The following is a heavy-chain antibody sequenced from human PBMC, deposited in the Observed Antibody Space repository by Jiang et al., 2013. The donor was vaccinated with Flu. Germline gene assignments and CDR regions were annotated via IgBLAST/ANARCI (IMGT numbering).Heavy chain of an antibody. J-gene: IGHJ4*02. CDR3: ARASRRDDYGDYYGFDY. V-gene: IGHV4-61*03. CDR2: IYYNGIT. D-gene: IGHD4-17*01. Sequence: LLKPSETLSLNCTVSGASVSSGRFYWTWLRQPPGKGLEWIGYIYYNGITNYNPSLKSRVTISKDTSKNNFSLKLSSVTAADTAVYYCARASRRDDYGDYYGFDYWGQGTLVTVSS. CDR1: GASVSSGRFY.